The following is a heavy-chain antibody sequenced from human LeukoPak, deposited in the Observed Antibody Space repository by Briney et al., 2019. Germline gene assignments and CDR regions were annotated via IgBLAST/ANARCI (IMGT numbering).Heavy chain of an antibody. J-gene: IGHJ2*01. V-gene: IGHV4-34*01. CDR3: ARDAPAGWYFDL. Sequence: PSETLSLTCAVYGGSFSGYYWSWIRQPPGKGLEWIGEINHSGSTNYNPSLKSRVTISVDTSKNQFSLKLSSVTAADTAVYYCARDAPAGWYFDLWGRGTLVTVSS. CDR1: GGSFSGYY. CDR2: INHSGST.